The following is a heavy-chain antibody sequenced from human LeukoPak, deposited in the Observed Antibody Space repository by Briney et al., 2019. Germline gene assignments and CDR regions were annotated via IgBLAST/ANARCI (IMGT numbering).Heavy chain of an antibody. CDR3: AKDFRIGYSAHFDY. CDR1: GFTFRSRA. D-gene: IGHD2-21*01. J-gene: IGHJ4*02. Sequence: GGSLRLSCVGSGFTFRSRAMSWVRQAPEKGLEFVSGIYENGGTTYYADSVKGRFSISRDNSKNTLYLQTDSLRGEDTAVYYCAKDFRIGYSAHFDYWGQGALVTVSS. V-gene: IGHV3-23*01. CDR2: IYENGGTT.